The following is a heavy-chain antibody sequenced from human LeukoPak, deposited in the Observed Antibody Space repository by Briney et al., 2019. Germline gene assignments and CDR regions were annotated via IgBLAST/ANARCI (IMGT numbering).Heavy chain of an antibody. CDR3: ARDDSNYYYDSSGYYTHYYYMDV. Sequence: PGGTLRLSCAASGFTFSSYGMSWVRQAPGKGLEWVSAISGSGGSTYYADSVKGRFTISRDNAKNSLYLQMNSLRAEDTAVYYCARDDSNYYYDSSGYYTHYYYMDVWGKGTTVTVSS. CDR1: GFTFSSYG. J-gene: IGHJ6*03. D-gene: IGHD3-22*01. V-gene: IGHV3-23*01. CDR2: ISGSGGST.